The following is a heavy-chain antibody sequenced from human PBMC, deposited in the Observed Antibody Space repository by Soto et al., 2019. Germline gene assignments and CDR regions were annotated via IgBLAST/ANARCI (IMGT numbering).Heavy chain of an antibody. CDR1: GYTFTDYY. Sequence: ASVKVSCKASGYTFTDYYIHWVRQAPGQGLEWMGWTNPKTGGTNFAQKFQGRVTLTRDTSISTAYMEVNRLTSDDTAVYFCARSLGPLGEIVLSPPSVWSIDPWGQGTLVTVSS. CDR3: ARSLGPLGEIVLSPPSVWSIDP. V-gene: IGHV1-2*02. J-gene: IGHJ5*02. CDR2: TNPKTGGT. D-gene: IGHD2-8*02.